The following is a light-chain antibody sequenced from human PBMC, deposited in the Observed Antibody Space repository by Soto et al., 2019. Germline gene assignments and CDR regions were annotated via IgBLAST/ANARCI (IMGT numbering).Light chain of an antibody. CDR2: DVT. V-gene: IGLV2-14*01. CDR1: SSDVGGYNS. J-gene: IGLJ1*01. Sequence: QSVLTQPASVSGSPGQSITISCTGTSSDVGGYNSVSWYRQDPGKAPKLMIYDVTNRHSGVSNRFSGSKSGNTASLTISGLQAEDEADYDCSSFTSSITYVFGTGTKVTVL. CDR3: SSFTSSITYV.